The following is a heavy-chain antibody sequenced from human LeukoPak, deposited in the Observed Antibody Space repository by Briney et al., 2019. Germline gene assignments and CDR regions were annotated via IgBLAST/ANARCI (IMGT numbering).Heavy chain of an antibody. CDR3: ARDPPGDYGLEEHAFDI. CDR2: IYYSGST. CDR1: GGSISSGDYY. Sequence: SQTLSLTCTVSGGSISSGDYYWSWIRQPPGKGLEWIGYIYYSGSTYYNPSLKSRVTISVDKSKNQFSLKLSSVTAADTAVYYCARDPPGDYGLEEHAFDIWGQGTMVTVSS. D-gene: IGHD4/OR15-4a*01. J-gene: IGHJ3*02. V-gene: IGHV4-30-4*01.